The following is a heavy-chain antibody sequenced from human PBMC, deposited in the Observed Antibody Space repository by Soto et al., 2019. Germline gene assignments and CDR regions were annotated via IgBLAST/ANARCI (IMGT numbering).Heavy chain of an antibody. D-gene: IGHD2-21*02. CDR1: GFTFFTSA. CDR2: IAVGSGNT. Sequence: SVKVSCKASGFTFFTSAVQWVRQARGQRLEWIGWIAVGSGNTNYAQKFQERVTITRDMSTNTAYMELSSLRSEDTALYYCAADPYCGGDCYFDYWGQGIMVTVSS. V-gene: IGHV1-58*01. J-gene: IGHJ4*02. CDR3: AADPYCGGDCYFDY.